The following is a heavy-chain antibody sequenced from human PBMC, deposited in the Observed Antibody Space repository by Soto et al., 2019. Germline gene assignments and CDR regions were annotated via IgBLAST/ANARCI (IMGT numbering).Heavy chain of an antibody. D-gene: IGHD5-12*01. Sequence: QLQLQESGSGLVKPSQTLSLTCAVSGGSISSGGYSWSWIRQPPGKGLEWIGYIYHSGSTYYNPALKSRVPISVDRSKNQFSLKLSSVPAADTAVYYCAAGGGLPRYYWGQGTLVTVSS. CDR3: AAGGGLPRYY. CDR1: GGSISSGGYS. V-gene: IGHV4-30-2*01. J-gene: IGHJ4*02. CDR2: IYHSGST.